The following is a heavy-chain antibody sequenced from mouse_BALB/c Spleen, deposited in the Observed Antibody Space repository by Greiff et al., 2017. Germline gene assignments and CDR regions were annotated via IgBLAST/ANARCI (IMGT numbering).Heavy chain of an antibody. D-gene: IGHD2-3*01. J-gene: IGHJ3*01. CDR2: IDPSDSET. CDR3: AIYDGSLFAY. Sequence: QVQLKESGPQLVRPGASVKISCKASGYSFTSYWMHWVKQRPGQGLEWIGMIDPSDSETRLNQKFKDKATLTVDKSSSTAYMQLSSPTSEDSAVYYCAIYDGSLFAYWGQGTLVTVSA. V-gene: IGHV1S126*01. CDR1: GYSFTSYW.